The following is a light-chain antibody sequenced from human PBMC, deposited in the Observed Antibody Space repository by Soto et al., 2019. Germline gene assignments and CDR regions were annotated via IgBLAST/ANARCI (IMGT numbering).Light chain of an antibody. J-gene: IGKJ5*01. CDR2: GAF. V-gene: IGKV3-20*01. Sequence: EIVLTQSPGTLSLSPGERATLSCRAGQSLSSSYLAWYQQKPGQAPRLLVYGAFSRATGIPDGFSGSGSGTDFTLTISRLEPEDFAVYYCQQYGSSPLISFGQGTRLEIK. CDR1: QSLSSSY. CDR3: QQYGSSPLIS.